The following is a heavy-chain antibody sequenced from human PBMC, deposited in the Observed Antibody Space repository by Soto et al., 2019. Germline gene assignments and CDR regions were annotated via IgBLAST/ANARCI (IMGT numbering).Heavy chain of an antibody. D-gene: IGHD3-10*01. CDR3: AKDHYGSAIYGMDV. CDR1: GFSFDDYA. CDR2: ISWNGGRI. J-gene: IGHJ6*02. Sequence: EVQLVESGGGLVQPGRSLRLSCAASGFSFDDYAMHWVRQAPGKGLEWVSGISWNGGRIGYADSVKGRFTISRDNAKDSLYLQMNSLRAEDTALYYCAKDHYGSAIYGMDVWGQGTTVTVSS. V-gene: IGHV3-9*01.